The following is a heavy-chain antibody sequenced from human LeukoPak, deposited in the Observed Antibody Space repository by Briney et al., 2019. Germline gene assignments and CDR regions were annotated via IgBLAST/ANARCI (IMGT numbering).Heavy chain of an antibody. CDR2: ISGSGGST. V-gene: IGHV3-23*01. Sequence: GGSLRLSCAASGFTFSNYAMSWVRQAPGKGLEWVSAISGSGGSTYYADSVKGRFTISRDNSKNTLYLQMNSLRAEDTAVYYCAKGWLYSSSSGPDYWGQGTLVTVSS. CDR3: AKGWLYSSSSGPDY. J-gene: IGHJ4*02. CDR1: GFTFSNYA. D-gene: IGHD6-6*01.